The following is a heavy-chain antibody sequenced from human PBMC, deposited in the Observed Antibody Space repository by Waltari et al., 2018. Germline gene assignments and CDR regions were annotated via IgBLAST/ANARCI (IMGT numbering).Heavy chain of an antibody. V-gene: IGHV3-49*04. Sequence: EVQLVESGGGLVQPGRSLRLSCTASGFTFGDYAMSWVRQAPGKGLEWVGFIRSKAYGGTTEYAASVKGRFTISRDDSKSIAYLQMNSLKTEDTAVYYCTSSRSIVATIPWCYWGQGTLVTVSS. CDR1: GFTFGDYA. J-gene: IGHJ4*02. D-gene: IGHD5-12*01. CDR3: TSSRSIVATIPWCY. CDR2: IRSKAYGGTT.